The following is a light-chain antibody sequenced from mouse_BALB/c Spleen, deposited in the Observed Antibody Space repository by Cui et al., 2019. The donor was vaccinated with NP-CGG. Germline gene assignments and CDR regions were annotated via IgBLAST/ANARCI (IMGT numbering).Light chain of an antibody. CDR3: ALWYSNHWV. Sequence: QPVGTQEAALTTSPGETVTLTCRSSTGAVTTSNYANWVQEKPDHLFTGLIGGTNNRPPGVPARFSGSLIGDKAALTITGAQTEDEAMYFCALWYSNHWVFGGGTKLTVL. CDR1: TGAVTTSNY. V-gene: IGLV1*01. J-gene: IGLJ1*01. CDR2: GTN.